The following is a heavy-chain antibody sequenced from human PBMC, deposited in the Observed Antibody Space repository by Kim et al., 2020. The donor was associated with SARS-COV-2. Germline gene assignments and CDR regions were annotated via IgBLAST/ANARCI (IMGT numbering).Heavy chain of an antibody. J-gene: IGHJ4*02. V-gene: IGHV1-69*13. Sequence: SVKVSCKASGGTFSSYAISWVRQAPGQGLEWMGGIIPIFGTANYAQKFQGRVTITADESTSTAYMELSSLRSEDTAVYYCARFRYCSSTSCPGEYFDYWGQGTLVTVSS. CDR2: IIPIFGTA. CDR3: ARFRYCSSTSCPGEYFDY. CDR1: GGTFSSYA. D-gene: IGHD2-2*01.